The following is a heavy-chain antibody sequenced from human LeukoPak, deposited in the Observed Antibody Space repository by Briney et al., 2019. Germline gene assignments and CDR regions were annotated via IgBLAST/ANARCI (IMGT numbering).Heavy chain of an antibody. V-gene: IGHV3-48*04. CDR3: ARGPRILAAGSYYFDY. CDR1: GFTFSRHW. Sequence: PGGSLRLSCAASGFTFSRHWMDWVRQAPGKGLEWVSFINVNGGAMYYADFVKGRFTISRDNAKSSLYLEMNSLRVEDTAVYYCARGPRILAAGSYYFDYWGQGSLVTVSS. D-gene: IGHD6-13*01. J-gene: IGHJ4*02. CDR2: INVNGGAM.